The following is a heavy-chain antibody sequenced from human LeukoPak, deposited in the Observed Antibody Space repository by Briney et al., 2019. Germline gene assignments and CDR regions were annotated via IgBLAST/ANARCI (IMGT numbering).Heavy chain of an antibody. CDR2: IYYSGST. D-gene: IGHD3-10*01. Sequence: SETLSLTCTVSGGXISSYYWSWIRQPPGKGLEWIGYIYYSGSTNYNPSLKSRVTISVDTSKNQFSLKLSSVTAADTAVYYCARDGSPLWFGEFPYYFDYWGQGTLVTVSS. CDR3: ARDGSPLWFGEFPYYFDY. CDR1: GGXISSYY. J-gene: IGHJ4*02. V-gene: IGHV4-59*01.